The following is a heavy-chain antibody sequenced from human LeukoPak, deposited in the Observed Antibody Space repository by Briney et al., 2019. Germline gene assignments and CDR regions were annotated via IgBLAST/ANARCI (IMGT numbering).Heavy chain of an antibody. V-gene: IGHV1-18*04. CDR1: GYTFTSYY. Sequence: ASVKVSCKASGYTFTSYYMHWVRQAPGQGLEWMGWISAHNGNTNYAQKLQGRVTMTTDTSTSTAYMELRSLRSDDTAVYYCASPHSGSGWYYYGMDVWGQGTTVTVSS. CDR3: ASPHSGSGWYYYGMDV. D-gene: IGHD6-19*01. J-gene: IGHJ6*02. CDR2: ISAHNGNT.